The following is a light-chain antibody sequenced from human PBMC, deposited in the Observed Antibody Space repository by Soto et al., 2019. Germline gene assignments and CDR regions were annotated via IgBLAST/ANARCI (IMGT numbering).Light chain of an antibody. Sequence: QLTQSPSSLSASLGDRITVTCRASQKINNFLNWYQQKPGKAPKLLIFLASTLETGVPARFGGSGSGTDFTLTISNVQPEDSATYYCQQSLGNPRTFGGGTRVDIQ. CDR3: QQSLGNPRT. J-gene: IGKJ4*01. CDR2: LAS. V-gene: IGKV1-39*01. CDR1: QKINNF.